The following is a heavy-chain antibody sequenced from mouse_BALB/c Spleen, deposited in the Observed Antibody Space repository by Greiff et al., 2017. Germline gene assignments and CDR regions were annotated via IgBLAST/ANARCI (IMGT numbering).Heavy chain of an antibody. Sequence: DVKLVESGGDLVKPGGSLKLSCAASGFTFSSYGMSWVRQTPDKRLEWVATISSGGSYTYYPDSVKGRFTISRDNAKNTLYLQMSSLKSEDTAMYYCARHSYGNYGDYWGQGTTLTVSS. CDR1: GFTFSSYG. D-gene: IGHD2-1*01. J-gene: IGHJ2*01. V-gene: IGHV5-6*02. CDR2: ISSGGSYT. CDR3: ARHSYGNYGDY.